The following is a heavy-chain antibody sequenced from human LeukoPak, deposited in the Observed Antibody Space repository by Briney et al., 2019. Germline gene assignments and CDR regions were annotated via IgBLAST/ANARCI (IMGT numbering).Heavy chain of an antibody. V-gene: IGHV3-74*01. CDR1: GFTFSTYW. J-gene: IGHJ4*02. D-gene: IGHD1-14*01. CDR2: GSSDGSTT. Sequence: GGSLRLSCAASGFTFSTYWMQWVRQAPGKGLEWVSRGSSDGSTTTYADSVKGRFTISRDNGKNTLYLQMNSLGAEDTAVYYCARDADGPGSLIDYWGQGTLVTVSS. CDR3: ARDADGPGSLIDY.